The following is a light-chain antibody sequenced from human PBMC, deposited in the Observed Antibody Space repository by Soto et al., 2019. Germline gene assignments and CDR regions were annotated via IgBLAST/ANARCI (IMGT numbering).Light chain of an antibody. Sequence: DIQMTQSPSSLSASAGDRITITCQASQDISNRLNWYHQKPGKAPNLLIYDASNLAAGVPSGFSGSGSGTHFTFTISSLQPEVIGTYYCQNCFTVPYTFGQGTKLEIK. J-gene: IGKJ2*01. CDR3: QNCFTVPYT. CDR2: DAS. CDR1: QDISNR. V-gene: IGKV1-33*01.